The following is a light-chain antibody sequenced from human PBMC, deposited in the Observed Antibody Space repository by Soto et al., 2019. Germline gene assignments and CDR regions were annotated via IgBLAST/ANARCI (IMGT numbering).Light chain of an antibody. V-gene: IGKV3-20*01. CDR1: QTIDNT. CDR3: QQYGSSPLFT. Sequence: EIVMTQSPATLSLSPGERATLSCRASQTIDNTLAWYQQKPGQAPRLLIYGASSRATGIPDRFSGSGSGTDFTLTISRPEPEDFAVYYCQQYGSSPLFTFGPGTKVDIK. J-gene: IGKJ3*01. CDR2: GAS.